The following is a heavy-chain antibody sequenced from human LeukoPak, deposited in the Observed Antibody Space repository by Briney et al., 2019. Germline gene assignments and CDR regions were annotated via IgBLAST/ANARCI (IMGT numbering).Heavy chain of an antibody. CDR3: ARGLSHLHPKTYYYDSSGYYGYYFDY. Sequence: PSGTLSLTCAVYGGSFSGYYWSWIRQPPGKGLEWIGEINHSGSTNYNPSLKSRVTISVDTSKNQFSLKLSSVTAADTAVYYCARGLSHLHPKTYYYDSSGYYGYYFDYWGQGTLVTVSS. CDR2: INHSGST. D-gene: IGHD3-22*01. CDR1: GGSFSGYY. V-gene: IGHV4-34*01. J-gene: IGHJ4*02.